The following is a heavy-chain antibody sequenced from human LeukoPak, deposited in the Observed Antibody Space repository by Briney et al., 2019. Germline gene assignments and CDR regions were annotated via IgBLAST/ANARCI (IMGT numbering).Heavy chain of an antibody. CDR1: GGSISSYY. V-gene: IGHV4-59*01. D-gene: IGHD6-19*01. Sequence: PSETLSLTCTVSGGSISSYYWSWIRQPPGKGLEWIGYFYYSGSTNYNTSLMSRVTISVDTSKNQLSLKLSSVTAADTAVYYCARGLGGSSGCFGYWGQGTLVTVSS. CDR3: ARGLGGSSGCFGY. CDR2: FYYSGST. J-gene: IGHJ4*02.